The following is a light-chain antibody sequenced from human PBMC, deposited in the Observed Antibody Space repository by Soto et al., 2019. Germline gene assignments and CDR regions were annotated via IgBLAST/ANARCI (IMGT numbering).Light chain of an antibody. J-gene: IGKJ5*01. V-gene: IGKV3-20*01. Sequence: EIVLTQSPGTLSLSPGERATLSCRASQSVRSSYLAWYQQKPGQAPRLLIYAASSRATGIPDSFSGSGYGTDFTLSISRLEPEDCAVYYCQRYGNSPGITFGQGTRLEIK. CDR2: AAS. CDR3: QRYGNSPGIT. CDR1: QSVRSSY.